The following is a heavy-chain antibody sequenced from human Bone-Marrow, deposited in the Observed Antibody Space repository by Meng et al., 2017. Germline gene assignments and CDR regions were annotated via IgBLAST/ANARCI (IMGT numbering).Heavy chain of an antibody. Sequence: ASVKVSCKASGYTFTSYSVHWLRQAPGQGLEWMGIVNPSGGSTSYAETFQGRVTLTRDTSTSTVYMELSSLRSEDTAVYYCARESTDYGDYISMEYWGQGTLLTVSS. V-gene: IGHV1-46*01. J-gene: IGHJ4*02. CDR3: ARESTDYGDYISMEY. CDR1: GYTFTSYS. D-gene: IGHD4-17*01. CDR2: VNPSGGST.